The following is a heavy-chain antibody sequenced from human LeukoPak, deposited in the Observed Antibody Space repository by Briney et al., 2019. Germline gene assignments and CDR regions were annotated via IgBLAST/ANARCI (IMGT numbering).Heavy chain of an antibody. D-gene: IGHD5-24*01. J-gene: IGHJ4*02. Sequence: GGSLRLSCAASGFTFSSYWMHWVRQASGKGLAWVSRINNDGSSTVYADSVKGRFTISRDNAKNTLYLQMTSLRPEDTAVYYCTRGLQGPDYWGQGTLVTVS. CDR2: INNDGSST. V-gene: IGHV3-74*01. CDR1: GFTFSSYW. CDR3: TRGLQGPDY.